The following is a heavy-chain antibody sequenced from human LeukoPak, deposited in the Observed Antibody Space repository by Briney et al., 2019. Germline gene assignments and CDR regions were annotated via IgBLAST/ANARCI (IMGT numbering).Heavy chain of an antibody. J-gene: IGHJ4*02. V-gene: IGHV1-46*01. D-gene: IGHD3-10*01. CDR2: INPTSGSA. Sequence: ASVKVSCKASGYTFSGCSMHWVRQAPGQGPEWMGMINPTSGSATYAQKFQGSVTMTRDTSTSTLYMELSSLRSDDTAVYYCARDWAHGSFDYWGQGTPVIVSS. CDR1: GYTFSGCS. CDR3: ARDWAHGSFDY.